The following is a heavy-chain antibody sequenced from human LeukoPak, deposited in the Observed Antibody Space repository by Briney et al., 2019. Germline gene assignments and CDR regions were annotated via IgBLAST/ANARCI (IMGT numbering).Heavy chain of an antibody. D-gene: IGHD3-10*01. Sequence: SVKVSCKASVGTFSSYAISWVRQAPGQGLEWMGGIIPILGTANYAQKFQGRVTITADESTSTAYMELSSLRSEDTDVYYCARDEPSSYGSGSYSVYWGQGTLVTVSS. V-gene: IGHV1-69*01. CDR2: IIPILGTA. CDR3: ARDEPSSYGSGSYSVY. CDR1: VGTFSSYA. J-gene: IGHJ4*02.